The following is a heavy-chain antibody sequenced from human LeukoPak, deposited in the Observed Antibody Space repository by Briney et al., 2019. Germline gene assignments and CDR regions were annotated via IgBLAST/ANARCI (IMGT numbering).Heavy chain of an antibody. CDR1: GYTFTGYY. CDR3: ARGGYYDSSGSFDP. Sequence: GASVKVSCKASGYTFTGYYMHWVRQAPGQGLEWMGWINPNSGGTNYAQKFQGRVTMTRDTSISTVYMELSSLRSDDTAVYYCARGGYYDSSGSFDPWGQGTLVTVSS. V-gene: IGHV1-2*02. D-gene: IGHD3-22*01. J-gene: IGHJ5*02. CDR2: INPNSGGT.